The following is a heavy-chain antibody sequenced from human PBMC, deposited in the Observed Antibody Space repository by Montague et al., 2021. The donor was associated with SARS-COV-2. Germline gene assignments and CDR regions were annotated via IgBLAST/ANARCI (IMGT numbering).Heavy chain of an antibody. V-gene: IGHV4-59*11. Sequence: SEILSHTCTVSGGSMSDHYWAWIRQPPGKGLEWLAYIYYSGGINSNASXXSRVSMSVDTSKNQFSLKLTYVTAADTAVYYCARAVSVRRAVNWFDPWGQGTLVTVSS. CDR2: IYYSGGI. CDR3: ARAVSVRRAVNWFDP. D-gene: IGHD3-10*01. J-gene: IGHJ5*02. CDR1: GGSMSDHY.